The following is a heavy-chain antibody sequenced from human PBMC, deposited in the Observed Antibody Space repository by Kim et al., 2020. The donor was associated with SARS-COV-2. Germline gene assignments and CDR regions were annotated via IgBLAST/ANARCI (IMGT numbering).Heavy chain of an antibody. CDR1: GFTFSSYA. J-gene: IGHJ6*02. V-gene: IGHV3-23*01. CDR2: ISGSGGST. D-gene: IGHD6-13*01. CDR3: AKIAGSLRPYYYGMDV. Sequence: GGSLRLSCAASGFTFSSYAMSWVRQAPGKGLEWVSAISGSGGSTYYADSVKGRFTISRDNSKNTLYLQMNSLRAEDTAVYYCAKIAGSLRPYYYGMDVWGQGTTVTVSS.